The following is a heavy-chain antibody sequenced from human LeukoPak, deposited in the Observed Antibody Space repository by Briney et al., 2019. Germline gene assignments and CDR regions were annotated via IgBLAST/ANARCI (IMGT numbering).Heavy chain of an antibody. CDR1: GGTFSSYA. V-gene: IGHV1-69*13. D-gene: IGHD5-18*01. J-gene: IGHJ3*02. Sequence: SVKVSCKASGGTFSSYAISWVRQAPGQGLEWMGGIIPTFGTANYAQKFQGRVTITADESTSTAYMELSSLRSEDTAVYYCARGGAAMADAFDIWGQGTMVTVSS. CDR3: ARGGAAMADAFDI. CDR2: IIPTFGTA.